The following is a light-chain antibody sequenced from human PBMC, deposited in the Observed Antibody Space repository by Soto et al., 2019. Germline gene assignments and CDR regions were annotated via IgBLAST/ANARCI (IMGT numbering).Light chain of an antibody. J-gene: IGKJ1*01. CDR2: AAS. Sequence: DIQMTQSPSSLSASVGDRVTITCRASQSISSYLNWYQQKPGKAPKLLIYAASSLQSGVPSRFSGSGSGTDFTLTISSLQPEDFATYYCLQHNSYRTWTFGQGTKVEIK. CDR3: LQHNSYRTWT. V-gene: IGKV1-39*01. CDR1: QSISSY.